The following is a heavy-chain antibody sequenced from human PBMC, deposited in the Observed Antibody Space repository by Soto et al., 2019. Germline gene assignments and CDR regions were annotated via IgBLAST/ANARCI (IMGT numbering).Heavy chain of an antibody. CDR1: GFTVSSNY. Sequence: GGSLRLSCAASGFTVSSNYMSWVRQAPGKGLEWVSVIYSGGSTYYADSVKGRFTISRDNSKNTLYLQMNSLRAEDTAVYYCARSGNYDFWSGYWFDPWGQGTLVTVSS. CDR3: ARSGNYDFWSGYWFDP. CDR2: IYSGGST. V-gene: IGHV3-53*01. J-gene: IGHJ5*02. D-gene: IGHD3-3*01.